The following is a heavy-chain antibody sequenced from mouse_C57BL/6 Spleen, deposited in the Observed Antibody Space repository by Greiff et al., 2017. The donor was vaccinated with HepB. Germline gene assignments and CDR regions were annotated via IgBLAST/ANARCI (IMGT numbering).Heavy chain of an antibody. CDR3: DGNPHYYAMDY. J-gene: IGHJ4*01. V-gene: IGHV1-80*01. CDR2: IYPGDGDT. CDR1: GYAFSSYW. Sequence: VQLQQSGAELVKPGASVKISCKASGYAFSSYWMNWVKQRPGKGLEWIGQIYPGDGDTNYNGKFKGKATLTADNSSSTAYMQLSSLTSEDAAVYFCDGNPHYYAMDYWGQGTSVTVSS. D-gene: IGHD2-1*01.